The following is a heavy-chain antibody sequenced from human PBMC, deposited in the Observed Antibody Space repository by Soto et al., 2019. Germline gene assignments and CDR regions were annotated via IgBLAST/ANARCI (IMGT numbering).Heavy chain of an antibody. J-gene: IGHJ4*02. CDR2: INAGNGNT. Sequence: ASVKVSCKASGYTFTSYAMHWVRQAPGQRLEWMGWINAGNGNTKYSQKFQGRVTITRDTSASTAYMELSSLRSEDTAVYYCARDPYYDFWSGYYGIDYCGQGTLVTVSS. D-gene: IGHD3-3*01. CDR3: ARDPYYDFWSGYYGIDY. V-gene: IGHV1-3*01. CDR1: GYTFTSYA.